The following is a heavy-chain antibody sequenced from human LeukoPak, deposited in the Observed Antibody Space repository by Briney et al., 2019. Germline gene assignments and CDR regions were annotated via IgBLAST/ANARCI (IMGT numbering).Heavy chain of an antibody. D-gene: IGHD4-17*01. CDR1: GFTFSSYG. V-gene: IGHV3-30*02. J-gene: IGHJ6*03. Sequence: GRSLRLSCAASGFTFSSYGMRWVRQAPGRGLEWVAFIRYDGSNKYYADSVKGRFTVSRDNSNNALYLQMNSLRAEDTAVYYCAKGNYGATMHSYYYMDVWGKGTTVTVSS. CDR2: IRYDGSNK. CDR3: AKGNYGATMHSYYYMDV.